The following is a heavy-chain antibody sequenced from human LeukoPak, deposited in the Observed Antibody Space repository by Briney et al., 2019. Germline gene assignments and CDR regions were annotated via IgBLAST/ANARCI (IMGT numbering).Heavy chain of an antibody. D-gene: IGHD3-22*01. Sequence: ASVKVSCKASGYTFTGYYMHWVRQAPGQGLEWMGWINPNSGGANYAQKFQGRVTMTRDTSISTAYMELSRLRSDDTAVYYCARADYYDSSGLHGGWGQGTLVTVSS. CDR1: GYTFTGYY. CDR3: ARADYYDSSGLHGG. J-gene: IGHJ4*02. CDR2: INPNSGGA. V-gene: IGHV1-2*02.